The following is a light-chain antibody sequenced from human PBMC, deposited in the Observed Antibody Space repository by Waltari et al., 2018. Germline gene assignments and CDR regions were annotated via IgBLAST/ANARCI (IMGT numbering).Light chain of an antibody. CDR1: QSISSD. Sequence: EIVMTQSPATLSVSPGERAHLSCRGSQSISSDLPWYQEKPGQAPRLLIYGASTRATGIPARFSGSGSGTEFTLTINSMQSEDVAIYYCQQYTNWPACAFGQGTKLQIK. V-gene: IGKV3-15*01. CDR2: GAS. J-gene: IGKJ2*02. CDR3: QQYTNWPACA.